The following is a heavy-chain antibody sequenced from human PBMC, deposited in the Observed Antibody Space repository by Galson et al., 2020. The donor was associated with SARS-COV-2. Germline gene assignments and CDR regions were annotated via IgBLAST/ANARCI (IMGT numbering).Heavy chain of an antibody. D-gene: IGHD4-17*01. V-gene: IGHV1-8*01. CDR1: GYTFNNYE. CDR3: ARSYDDFATWFDP. J-gene: IGHJ5*02. CDR2: MNPNSGNT. Sequence: ASVKVSCKASGYTFNNYEINWVRQAPGQGLEWMGWMNPNSGNTGYAQKFQGRVTMTRTTSISTAYMELNSLTSEDTAVYYCARSYDDFATWFDPWGQGTLVTVSS.